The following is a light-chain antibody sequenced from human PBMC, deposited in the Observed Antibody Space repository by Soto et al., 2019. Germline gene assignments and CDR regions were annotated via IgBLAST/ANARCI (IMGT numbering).Light chain of an antibody. J-gene: IGLJ2*01. CDR1: RSNIGAGYD. V-gene: IGLV1-40*01. Sequence: QSVLTQPPSLSGAPGQRVTISCTGSRSNIGAGYDVHWYQHLPGTAPKVLIFDNSNRPSGVPDRFSGSKSGTSASLAITGLEAEDEADYYCHSYDVSLRGPAFGGGTKLTVL. CDR3: HSYDVSLRGPA. CDR2: DNS.